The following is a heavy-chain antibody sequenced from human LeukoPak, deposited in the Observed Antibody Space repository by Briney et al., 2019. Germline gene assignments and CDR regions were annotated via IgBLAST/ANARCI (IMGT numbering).Heavy chain of an antibody. V-gene: IGHV3-53*01. J-gene: IGHJ4*02. Sequence: GGSLRLSCAASGFTVSRNYMSWLRQTPGMGLEWLSMLYSGGSTYYTDSVKGRFTISRDDSKNTLYLQMNSLRADDTAVYYCARWICGSTSCYYDYWGQGILVTVSS. CDR1: GFTVSRNY. CDR2: LYSGGST. D-gene: IGHD2-2*01. CDR3: ARWICGSTSCYYDY.